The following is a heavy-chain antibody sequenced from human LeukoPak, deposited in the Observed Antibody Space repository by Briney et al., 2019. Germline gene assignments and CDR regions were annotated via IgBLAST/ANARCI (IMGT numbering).Heavy chain of an antibody. CDR2: IKYDGSLK. D-gene: IGHD3-22*01. V-gene: IGHV3-7*01. CDR3: ASSHDSSGND. Sequence: GGSLRLSCVASGFSFSSYWMAWVRQAPGKGLEWVANIKYDGSLKFYVDSVKGRFTISRDNAKNSLYLEMNSLRADDTAVYFCASSHDSSGNDWGQGTLVTVSS. J-gene: IGHJ4*02. CDR1: GFSFSSYW.